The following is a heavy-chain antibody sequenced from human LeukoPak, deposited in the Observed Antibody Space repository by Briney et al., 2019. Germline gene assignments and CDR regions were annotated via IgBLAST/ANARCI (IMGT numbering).Heavy chain of an antibody. D-gene: IGHD1-26*01. CDR3: ASIGGTYDY. CDR1: DGSITNYY. Sequence: SETLSLTCTVSDGSITNYYWSWIRQPPGKGLEWIGYIYYSGSTNYNPSLKGRVTISIDTSKNQVSLKLSSVTAADTAVYYCASIGGTYDYWGQGTLVTVSS. J-gene: IGHJ4*02. V-gene: IGHV4-59*08. CDR2: IYYSGST.